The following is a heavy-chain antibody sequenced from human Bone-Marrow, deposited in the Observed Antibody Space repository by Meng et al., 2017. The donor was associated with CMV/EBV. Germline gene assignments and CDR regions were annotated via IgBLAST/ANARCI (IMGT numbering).Heavy chain of an antibody. D-gene: IGHD3-3*01. CDR3: ARDRIRRNGFLEWFHTYNWFDP. J-gene: IGHJ5*02. CDR1: GFSFNNYW. CDR2: IEGDGNTK. V-gene: IGHV3-7*01. Sequence: GESLKISCTVSGFSFNNYWMSWVRQAPGKGLEWVADIEGDGNTKYYADSVKGRFTISRDNAKNTLYLQMNSRRAEDTAVYYCARDRIRRNGFLEWFHTYNWFDPWGQGTLVTVSS.